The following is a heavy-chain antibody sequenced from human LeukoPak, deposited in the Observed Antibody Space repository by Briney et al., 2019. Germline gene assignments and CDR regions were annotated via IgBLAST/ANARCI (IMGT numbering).Heavy chain of an antibody. CDR1: GFTFSSYD. V-gene: IGHV3-13*01. Sequence: GGSLRLSCAASGFTFSSYDMHWVRQATGKGLEWVSAIGTAGDTYYPGSVKGRFTISRENAKNSLYLQMNSLRAGDTAVYYCARATVTTGDGAFDIWGQGTMVTVSS. D-gene: IGHD4-17*01. CDR3: ARATVTTGDGAFDI. J-gene: IGHJ3*02. CDR2: IGTAGDT.